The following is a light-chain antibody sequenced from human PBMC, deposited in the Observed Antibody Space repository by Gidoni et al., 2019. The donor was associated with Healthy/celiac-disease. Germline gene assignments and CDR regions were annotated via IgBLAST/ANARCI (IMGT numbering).Light chain of an antibody. CDR3: QSYDSSLIGV. CDR2: GSS. V-gene: IGLV1-40*01. J-gene: IGLJ3*02. Sequence: QSVLTQPPSVSEAPGQRVTIPCTGSSSNIGAGYEVHWYQQLPGTAPKLLIYGSSKRPSGVPDRFSGSKSGTSASLAITGLQAEDEADYYCQSYDSSLIGVFGGGTKLTVL. CDR1: SSNIGAGYE.